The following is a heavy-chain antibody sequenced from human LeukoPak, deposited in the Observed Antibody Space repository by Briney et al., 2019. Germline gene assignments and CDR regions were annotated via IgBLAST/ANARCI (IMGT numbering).Heavy chain of an antibody. Sequence: GGSLRLSCAASGFTFSTSGMNWVRQAPGKGLEWVSSMSITYSNIYYADSVKGRFTMSRDNAKNSLYLQTSSLTAEDTAVYYCARDPSSDRFQYFDYWGQGALVTVSS. V-gene: IGHV3-21*01. CDR3: ARDPSSDRFQYFDY. J-gene: IGHJ4*02. D-gene: IGHD6-19*01. CDR1: GFTFSTSG. CDR2: MSITYSNI.